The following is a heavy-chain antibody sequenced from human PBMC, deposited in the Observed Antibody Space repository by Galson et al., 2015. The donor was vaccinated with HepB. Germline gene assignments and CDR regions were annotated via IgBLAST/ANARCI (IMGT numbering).Heavy chain of an antibody. CDR3: ARMPAAIERSNWFDP. CDR2: IIPIFGTA. Sequence: SVKVSCKASGYTFTSYGISWVRQAPGQGLGWMGGIIPIFGTANYAQKFQGRVTITADESTSTAYMELSSLRSEDTAVYYCARMPAAIERSNWFDPWGQGTLVTVSS. CDR1: GYTFTSYG. J-gene: IGHJ5*02. D-gene: IGHD2-2*01. V-gene: IGHV1-69*13.